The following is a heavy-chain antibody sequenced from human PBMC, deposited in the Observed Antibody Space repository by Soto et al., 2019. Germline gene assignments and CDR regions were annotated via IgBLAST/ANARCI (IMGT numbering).Heavy chain of an antibody. Sequence: EVQLVESGGGLVQPGGSLRLSCAASGFTLSSYSMNWVRQAPGKGLEWVSYISSSSSTIYYADSVKGRFTNSRDNAKNSLYLQMNSLRDEDTAVYYCARGLYYYEGRGYWGYWGQGTLVTVSS. J-gene: IGHJ4*02. D-gene: IGHD3-22*01. V-gene: IGHV3-48*02. CDR2: ISSSSSTI. CDR1: GFTLSSYS. CDR3: ARGLYYYEGRGYWGY.